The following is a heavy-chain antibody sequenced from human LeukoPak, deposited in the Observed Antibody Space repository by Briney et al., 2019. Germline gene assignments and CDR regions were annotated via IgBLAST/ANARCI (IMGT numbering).Heavy chain of an antibody. V-gene: IGHV3-30-3*01. J-gene: IGHJ4*02. CDR3: AKGGYSSGWRNYFDY. CDR1: GFTLSSYA. Sequence: GGSLRLSCVVSGFTLSSYAMHWVRQAPGKGLEWVAVISYDGSNIHYADSVKGRFTISRDNSKNTLYVQMNSLRPEDTAVYYCAKGGYSSGWRNYFDYWGQGTLVTVSS. CDR2: ISYDGSNI. D-gene: IGHD6-19*01.